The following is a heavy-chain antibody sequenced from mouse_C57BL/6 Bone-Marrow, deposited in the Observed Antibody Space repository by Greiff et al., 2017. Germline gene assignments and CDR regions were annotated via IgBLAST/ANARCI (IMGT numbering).Heavy chain of an antibody. Sequence: VQLQQSGPELVKPGASVKISCKASGYSFTGYYMHWVKQSSEKSLEWIGEINPSTGGTSSNQKFKGKATLTVDKSSSTAYMQLKSLTSEDSAVYYCARLTTVVATGYFDYWGQGTTLTVSS. D-gene: IGHD1-1*01. CDR3: ARLTTVVATGYFDY. CDR2: INPSTGGT. V-gene: IGHV1-43*01. CDR1: GYSFTGYY. J-gene: IGHJ2*01.